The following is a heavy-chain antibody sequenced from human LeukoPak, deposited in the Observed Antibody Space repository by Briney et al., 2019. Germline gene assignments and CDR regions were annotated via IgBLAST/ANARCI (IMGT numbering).Heavy chain of an antibody. CDR2: VYTSGST. CDR3: ARDGRQRITMDTGALDI. J-gene: IGHJ3*02. D-gene: IGHD3-10*01. Sequence: PSETLSLTCTVSGVSISGYYWSWIRQPAGKGLEWLWRVYTSGSTNYNPSLKSRVTISMDTSKNQFSLKLSSVTAADTAVYYCARDGRQRITMDTGALDIWGQGTMVTVSS. V-gene: IGHV4-4*07. CDR1: GVSISGYY.